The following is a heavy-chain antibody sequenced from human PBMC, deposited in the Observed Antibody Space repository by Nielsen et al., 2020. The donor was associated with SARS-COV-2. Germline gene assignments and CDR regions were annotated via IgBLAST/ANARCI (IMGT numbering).Heavy chain of an antibody. Sequence: SETLSLTCSISGGSMNFFYWSWIRQAPGKGLEWIAYNYNSAKTMYNSSLKSRVTMSVDTSRTQFALKLTSVTAADTAVYFCVRGKPNYSDSSGFYYYFANWGQGTLVTVSS. V-gene: IGHV4-4*09. D-gene: IGHD3-22*01. J-gene: IGHJ4*02. CDR2: NYNSAKT. CDR1: GGSMNFFY. CDR3: VRGKPNYSDSSGFYYYFAN.